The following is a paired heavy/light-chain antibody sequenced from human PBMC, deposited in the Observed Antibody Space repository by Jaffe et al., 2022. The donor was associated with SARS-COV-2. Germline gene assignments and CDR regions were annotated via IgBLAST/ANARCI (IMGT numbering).Heavy chain of an antibody. Sequence: QVQLVQSGAEVKKPGSSVKVSCKASGGTFSRNGFSWVRRAPGQGLEWVGGIIPIFGTRNYGQRFQGRVTITADESTSTVYMELSSLTAEDTAVYYCAREYDYVWGDYRHFGLDVWGLGTTVTVSS. CDR3: AREYDYVWGDYRHFGLDV. V-gene: IGHV1-69*01. CDR1: GGTFSRNG. CDR2: IIPIFGTR. D-gene: IGHD3-16*02. J-gene: IGHJ6*02.
Light chain of an antibody. CDR2: EVN. V-gene: IGLV2-8*01. CDR3: SSYVGSNNYV. Sequence: QSALTQPPSASGSPGQSVTISCTGTSSDVGTYNYVSWYQQHPGKAPKLLIYEVNKRPSGVPDRFSGSKSGNTASLTVSGLQAEDEADYYCSSYVGSNNYVFGTGTKVTVL. CDR1: SSDVGTYNY. J-gene: IGLJ1*01.